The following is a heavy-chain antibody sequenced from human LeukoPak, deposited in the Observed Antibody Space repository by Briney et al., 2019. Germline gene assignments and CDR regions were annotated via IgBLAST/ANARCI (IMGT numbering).Heavy chain of an antibody. Sequence: GGSLRLSCAASGFTFSDYYMSWIRQAPGKGLEWVSYISTTGTYTNYADSVKGLFTISRDNGKKSLYLQMNSLRAEDTAVYYCATRGGSGWYEGWGQGTLVTVPS. CDR2: ISTTGTYT. D-gene: IGHD6-19*01. V-gene: IGHV3-11*06. CDR3: ATRGGSGWYEG. CDR1: GFTFSDYY. J-gene: IGHJ4*02.